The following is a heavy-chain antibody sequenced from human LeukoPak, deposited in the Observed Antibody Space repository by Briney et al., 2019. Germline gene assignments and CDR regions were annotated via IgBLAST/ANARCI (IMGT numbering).Heavy chain of an antibody. CDR1: GYSFTRNW. CDR3: ARAGGSGTWDY. J-gene: IGHJ4*02. Sequence: GESLKISCKGSGYSFTRNWIGWVRQMTGKGLEWMGIIYPGDSDTRYSTSFQGQATISADKSISTAYLQWSSLRAADTAMYYCARAGGSGTWDYWGQGTLVTVSS. CDR2: IYPGDSDT. V-gene: IGHV5-51*01. D-gene: IGHD3-10*01.